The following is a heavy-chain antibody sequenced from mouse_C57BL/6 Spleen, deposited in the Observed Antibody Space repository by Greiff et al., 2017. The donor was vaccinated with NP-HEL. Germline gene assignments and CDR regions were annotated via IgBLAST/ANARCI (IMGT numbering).Heavy chain of an antibody. CDR3: ARVSDYDEGAVVDY. CDR1: GYTFTSYW. CDR2: IYPSDSET. Sequence: VKLKQPGAELVRPGSSVKLSCKASGYTFTSYWMDWVKQRPGQGLEWIGNIYPSDSETHYNQKFKDKATLTVDKSSSTAYMQLSSLTSEDSAVYYCARVSDYDEGAVVDYWGQGTSVTVSS. J-gene: IGHJ4*01. D-gene: IGHD2-4*01. V-gene: IGHV1-61*01.